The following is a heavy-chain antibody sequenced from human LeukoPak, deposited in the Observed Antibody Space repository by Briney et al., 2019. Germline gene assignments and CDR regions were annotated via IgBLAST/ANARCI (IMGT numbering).Heavy chain of an antibody. CDR1: GFTFRSYA. CDR2: LSNTGGGI. V-gene: IGHV3-23*01. CDR3: AKDLYYYDSSLHY. Sequence: GGSLRLSCAASGFTFRSYAMSWVRQAPGKGLEWVSGLSNTGGGIKYADSVKGRFTISRDNSKNMLYLQMNSLRAEDTAVYYCAKDLYYYDSSLHYWGRGTLVTVSS. D-gene: IGHD3-22*01. J-gene: IGHJ4*02.